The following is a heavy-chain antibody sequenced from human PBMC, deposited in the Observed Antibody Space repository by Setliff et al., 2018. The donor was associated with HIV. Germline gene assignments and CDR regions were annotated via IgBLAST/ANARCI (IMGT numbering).Heavy chain of an antibody. CDR3: ARGESTIFGRI. J-gene: IGHJ3*02. D-gene: IGHD3-3*01. V-gene: IGHV1-3*01. Sequence: ASVKVSCKASGYTFTSYAMHWVRQAPGQRLEWMGWINAGNGNTKYSQKFQGRVTITRDTSTSTAYMELSSLRSEDTAVYYCARGESTIFGRIWGQGTMVTVSS. CDR2: INAGNGNT. CDR1: GYTFTSYA.